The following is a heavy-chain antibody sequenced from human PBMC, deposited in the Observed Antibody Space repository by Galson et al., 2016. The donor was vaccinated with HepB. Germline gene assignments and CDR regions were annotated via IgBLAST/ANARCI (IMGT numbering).Heavy chain of an antibody. Sequence: SVKVSCKASGYTFTSYATHWVRQAPGQGLEWMGWINAGNGNTKFSQKFQGRVIITRDRSASTAYMELSSLRSEDTAVYYCARVGGTPFRYFDYWGQGTLVTVSS. V-gene: IGHV1-3*01. CDR3: ARVGGTPFRYFDY. CDR1: GYTFTSYA. D-gene: IGHD6-19*01. CDR2: INAGNGNT. J-gene: IGHJ4*02.